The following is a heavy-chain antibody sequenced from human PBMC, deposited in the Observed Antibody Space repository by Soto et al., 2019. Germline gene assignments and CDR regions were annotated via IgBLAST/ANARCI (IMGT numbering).Heavy chain of an antibody. CDR3: ARDRGDVVVVAATQDYYYYGMDV. J-gene: IGHJ6*02. Sequence: LRLSCAASGFTFSSYSMNWVRQAPGKGLEWVSSISSSSSYIYYADSVKGRFTISRDNAKNSLYLQMNSLRAEDTAVYYCARDRGDVVVVAATQDYYYYGMDVWGQGTTVTVSS. D-gene: IGHD2-15*01. CDR1: GFTFSSYS. V-gene: IGHV3-21*01. CDR2: ISSSSSYI.